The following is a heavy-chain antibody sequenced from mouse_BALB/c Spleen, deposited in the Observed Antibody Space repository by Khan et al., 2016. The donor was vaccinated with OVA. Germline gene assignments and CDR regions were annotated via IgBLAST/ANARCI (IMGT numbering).Heavy chain of an antibody. CDR2: IWGGGGT. J-gene: IGHJ4*01. CDR3: ARAYYRYGGYYAMDY. V-gene: IGHV2-6-4*01. CDR1: GFSLSRYN. D-gene: IGHD2-14*01. Sequence: QVQLKESGPGLVAPSQSLSITCTVSGFSLSRYNIHWVRQPPGKGLEWLGMIWGGGGTDYNSTLKSRLSIRKDNSQSQVLLKMNSLQTDDTAMYYCARAYYRYGGYYAMDYWGQGTSVTVSS.